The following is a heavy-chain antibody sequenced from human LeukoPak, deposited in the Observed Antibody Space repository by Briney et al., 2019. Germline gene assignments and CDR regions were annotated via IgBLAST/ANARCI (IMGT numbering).Heavy chain of an antibody. CDR2: IYHSGST. V-gene: IGHV4-38-2*02. CDR3: ARDSLYCSGGSCYQNWFDP. Sequence: SETLSLTCTVSGGSISSYYWSWIRQPPGKGLEWIGSIYHSGSTYYNPSLKSRVTISVDTSKNQFSLKLSSVTAADTAVYYCARDSLYCSGGSCYQNWFDPWGQGTLVTVSS. CDR1: GGSISSYY. D-gene: IGHD2-15*01. J-gene: IGHJ5*02.